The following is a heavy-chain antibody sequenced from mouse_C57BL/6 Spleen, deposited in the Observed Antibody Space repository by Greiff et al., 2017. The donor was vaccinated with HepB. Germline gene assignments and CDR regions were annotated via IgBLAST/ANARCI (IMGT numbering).Heavy chain of an antibody. CDR1: GYTFTTYP. J-gene: IGHJ3*01. D-gene: IGHD2-3*01. CDR2: FHPYNDDT. CDR3: ARHIYDGYYGFAY. V-gene: IGHV1-47*01. Sequence: VQLQQSGAELVKPGASVKMSCKASGYTFTTYPIEWMKQNHGKSLEWIGNFHPYNDDTKYNDKFKGKATLTVEKSSSTVYLELSRLTSDDSAVYYCARHIYDGYYGFAYWGQGTLVTVSA.